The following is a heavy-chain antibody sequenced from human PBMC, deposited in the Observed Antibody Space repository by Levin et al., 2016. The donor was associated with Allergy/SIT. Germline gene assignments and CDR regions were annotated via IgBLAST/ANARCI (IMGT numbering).Heavy chain of an antibody. J-gene: IGHJ3*02. D-gene: IGHD2-15*01. CDR2: ISWNSGSI. CDR1: GFTFSTYY. V-gene: IGHV3-9*01. CDR3: AKGGCSRGSCWVDM. Sequence: SLKISCAASGFTFSTYYMHWVRQAPGKGLEWVSGISWNSGSIGYADSVKGRFTISRDNAKNSLYLQMNSLRAEDTALYYCAKGGCSRGSCWVDMWGQGTMVTVSS.